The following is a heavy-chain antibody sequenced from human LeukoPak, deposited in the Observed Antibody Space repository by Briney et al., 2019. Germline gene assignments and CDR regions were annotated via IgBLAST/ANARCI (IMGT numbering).Heavy chain of an antibody. J-gene: IGHJ6*03. CDR1: GYNLISH. D-gene: IGHD1-26*01. CDR2: IKSKTEGGTS. V-gene: IGHV3-15*01. Sequence: SGGSLRLSCRASGYNLISHEWRWVRQAPGKGLEWGGRIKSKTEGGTSDYAAAVKGRFTISGDDSINTLYLQMNSLKTEDTAVYYCTTDPTYSGTQRGYYYYMDVWGKGTTVTVSS. CDR3: TTDPTYSGTQRGYYYYMDV.